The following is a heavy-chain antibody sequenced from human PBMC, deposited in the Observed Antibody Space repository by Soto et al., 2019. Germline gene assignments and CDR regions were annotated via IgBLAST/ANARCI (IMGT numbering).Heavy chain of an antibody. Sequence: PSETLSLTCSVSGGSMTSYYWTWIRQPAGKGLEWIGRIYSSGGTHYNPSLKSRVVISLDTSKNQFSLGLNSVTAADTAVYYCARGQRFSDWFDPWGQGTLVTVSS. D-gene: IGHD3-3*01. V-gene: IGHV4-4*07. J-gene: IGHJ5*02. CDR1: GGSMTSYY. CDR2: IYSSGGT. CDR3: ARGQRFSDWFDP.